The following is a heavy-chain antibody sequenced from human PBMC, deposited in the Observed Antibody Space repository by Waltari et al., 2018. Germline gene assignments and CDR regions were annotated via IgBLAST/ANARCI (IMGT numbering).Heavy chain of an antibody. CDR2: IKGDGYAI. J-gene: IGHJ4*02. CDR1: GFTFSDYW. CDR3: ARKGGRGYTYGPFYFDY. D-gene: IGHD5-18*01. Sequence: EVQLVEAGGDLVQPGGSLRLSCEASGFTFSDYWMHWVRQAPGKGLVWVSRIKGDGYAITYSDSVQGRFTISRDNTKNTLYLQLNSLRAEDTAVYYCARKGGRGYTYGPFYFDYWGRGTLVTVSS. V-gene: IGHV3-74*01.